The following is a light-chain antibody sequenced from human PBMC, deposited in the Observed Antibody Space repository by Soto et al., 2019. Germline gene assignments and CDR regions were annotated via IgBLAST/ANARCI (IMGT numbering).Light chain of an antibody. CDR3: QSYDRSLIAWV. J-gene: IGLJ3*02. CDR1: SSNIGGGYD. Sequence: QSVLTQSPSVSGAPGQRVTISCTGSSSNIGGGYDVHWYQQLPGTAPKLLIHGDTKRPSGVADRFSGSKSGTSASLAITGLQAEDEADYYSQSYDRSLIAWVFGGGTKLTVL. CDR2: GDT. V-gene: IGLV1-40*01.